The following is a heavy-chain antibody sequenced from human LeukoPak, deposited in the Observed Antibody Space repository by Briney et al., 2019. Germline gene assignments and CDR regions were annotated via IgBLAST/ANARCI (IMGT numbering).Heavy chain of an antibody. CDR1: GGSISSYY. J-gene: IGHJ4*02. CDR3: ARVGIDYSGNIIKYYFDY. CDR2: IYYSGST. Sequence: SETLSLTCTVSGGSISSYYWSWIRQPPGKGLEWIGYIYYSGSTNYNPSLKSRVTISVDTSKNQFSLKLSSVTAADTAVYYCARVGIDYSGNIIKYYFDYWGQGTLVTVSS. D-gene: IGHD4-23*01. V-gene: IGHV4-59*01.